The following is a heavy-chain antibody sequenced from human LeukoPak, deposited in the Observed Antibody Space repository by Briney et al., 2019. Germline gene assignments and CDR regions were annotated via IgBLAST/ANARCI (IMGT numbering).Heavy chain of an antibody. Sequence: SVKVSCKASGGTFSSYAISWVRQAPGQGLEWMGGIIPIFGTANYAQKFQGRVTITADESTSTAYMELSSLRSEDTAVYYCARDHRLHWDQPDTPRYYFDYWGQGTLVTVSS. CDR1: GGTFSSYA. CDR3: ARDHRLHWDQPDTPRYYFDY. D-gene: IGHD5-18*01. CDR2: IIPIFGTA. J-gene: IGHJ4*02. V-gene: IGHV1-69*13.